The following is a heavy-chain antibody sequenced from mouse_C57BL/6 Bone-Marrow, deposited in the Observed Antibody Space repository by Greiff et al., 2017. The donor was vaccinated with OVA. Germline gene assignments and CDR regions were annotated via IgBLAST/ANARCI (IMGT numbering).Heavy chain of an antibody. CDR2: IDPEDGET. V-gene: IGHV14-2*01. CDR3: ASLTTVVASYFDY. Sequence: EVQLQQSGAELVKPGASVKLSCTASGFNIKDYYMHWVKQRTEKGLEWIGRIDPEDGETKYAPKFQGKATITADTSSNTAYLQLSSLTSEDTAVYSCASLTTVVASYFDYWGQGTTLTVSS. CDR1: GFNIKDYY. J-gene: IGHJ2*01. D-gene: IGHD1-1*01.